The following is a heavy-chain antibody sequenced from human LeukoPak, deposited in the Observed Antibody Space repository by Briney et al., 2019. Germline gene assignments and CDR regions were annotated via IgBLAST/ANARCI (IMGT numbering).Heavy chain of an antibody. D-gene: IGHD6-13*01. CDR3: ARDRWQQHMFDP. CDR2: ISAYNGNT. Sequence: GASVKVSCKASGYTFTSYDINWVRQATGQGLEWMGWISAYNGNTNYAQKLQGRVTITRDTSASTAYMELSSLRSEDTAVYYCARDRWQQHMFDPWGQGTLVTVSS. CDR1: GYTFTSYD. J-gene: IGHJ5*02. V-gene: IGHV1-18*01.